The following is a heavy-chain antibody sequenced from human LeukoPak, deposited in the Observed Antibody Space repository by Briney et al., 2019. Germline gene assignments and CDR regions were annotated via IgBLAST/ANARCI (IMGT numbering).Heavy chain of an antibody. CDR2: ISSSGSTI. Sequence: GSLRLSCAASGFTFSSYAMSWVRQAPGKGLEWVSAISSSGSTIYYADSVKGRFTISRDNAKNSLYLQMNSLRAEDTAVYYCARGSIAVAAFDYWGQGTLVTVSS. J-gene: IGHJ4*02. CDR1: GFTFSSYA. CDR3: ARGSIAVAAFDY. V-gene: IGHV3-21*04. D-gene: IGHD6-19*01.